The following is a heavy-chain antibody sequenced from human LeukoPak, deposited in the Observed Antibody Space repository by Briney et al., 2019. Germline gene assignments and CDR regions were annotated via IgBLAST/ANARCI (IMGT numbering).Heavy chain of an antibody. CDR1: GFTFSSYA. J-gene: IGHJ4*02. CDR2: ISGSGGST. D-gene: IGHD3-9*01. V-gene: IGHV3-23*01. CDR3: AKFSVGIFWQTSTYFDY. Sequence: PGGSLRLSCAASGFTFSSYAMSWVRQAPGKGLEWVSAISGSGGSTYYADSVKGRFTISRDNSKNTLYLQMNSLRAEDTAVYYCAKFSVGIFWQTSTYFDYWGQGTLVTVSS.